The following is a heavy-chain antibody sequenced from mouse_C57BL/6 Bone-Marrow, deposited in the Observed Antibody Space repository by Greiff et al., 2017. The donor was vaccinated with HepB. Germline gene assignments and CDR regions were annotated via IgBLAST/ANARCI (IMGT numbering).Heavy chain of an antibody. CDR2: IYPGSGST. CDR3: ARSPHHYYGSSWFAY. CDR1: GYTFTSYW. V-gene: IGHV1-55*01. J-gene: IGHJ3*01. Sequence: QVQLQQPGAELVKPGASVKMSCKASGYTFTSYWITWVKQRPGQGLEWIGDIYPGSGSTNYNEKFKSKATLTVDTSSSTAYMQLSSLTSEDSAVYYCARSPHHYYGSSWFAYWGLGTLVTVSA. D-gene: IGHD1-1*01.